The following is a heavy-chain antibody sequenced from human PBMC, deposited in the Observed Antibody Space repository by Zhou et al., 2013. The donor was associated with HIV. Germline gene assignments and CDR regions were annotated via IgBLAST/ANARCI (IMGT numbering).Heavy chain of an antibody. CDR3: ARDPNSSSSGDY. CDR1: GYTFTSHY. V-gene: IGHV1-46*01. D-gene: IGHD6-6*01. CDR2: INSRSGST. J-gene: IGHJ4*02. Sequence: QVQLVQSGAEVKKPGASVKVSCKSSGYTFTSHYMHWVRQAPGQGLEWMGMINSRSGSTRYTQKFQGRVTMTRDTSTNTVYMELRSLRSDDTAVYYCARDPNSSSSGDYWGQGTLVTVSS.